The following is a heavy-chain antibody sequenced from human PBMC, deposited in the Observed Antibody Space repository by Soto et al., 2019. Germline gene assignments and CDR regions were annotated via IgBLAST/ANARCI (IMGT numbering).Heavy chain of an antibody. D-gene: IGHD3-10*01. Sequence: PGGSLRLSCAACGFTFNNYAMSWVRQAPGKGLEWVSAISANGQGIYYADSVKGRFIISRDNSKNTVFLHMDSLTAEDTAVYYCAKDRDYPRDYFHYWGQGTLVTVSS. J-gene: IGHJ4*02. CDR2: ISANGQGI. V-gene: IGHV3-23*01. CDR1: GFTFNNYA. CDR3: AKDRDYPRDYFHY.